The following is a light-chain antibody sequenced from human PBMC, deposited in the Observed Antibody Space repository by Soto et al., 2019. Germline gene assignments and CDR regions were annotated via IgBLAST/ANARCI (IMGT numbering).Light chain of an antibody. J-gene: IGKJ1*01. Sequence: EIVLTQSPATLSLSAGERATLSCRASQSVSSYLAWYQQKPGQAPRLLIYGASSRATGIPDRFSGSGSGTDFTLTISRLEPEDFAVYYCQQYGSSRGTFGQGTKVDIK. CDR2: GAS. CDR1: QSVSSY. V-gene: IGKV3-20*01. CDR3: QQYGSSRGT.